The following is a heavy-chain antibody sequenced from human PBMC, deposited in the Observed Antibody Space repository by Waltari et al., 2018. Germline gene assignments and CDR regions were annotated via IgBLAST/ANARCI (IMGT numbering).Heavy chain of an antibody. D-gene: IGHD3-10*01. CDR1: GITFTAFS. V-gene: IGHV3-23*01. Sequence: EVQVLESGGGLVQPGGSLALSCAASGITFTAFSIMWVRQAPGKGLEWVSVISASGEITHYADSVKGRFTISRDNDKNTVSLQMNALRLEDTGVYYCAKLRGSASLRVDYFDYWGQGAQVTVSS. J-gene: IGHJ4*02. CDR2: ISASGEIT. CDR3: AKLRGSASLRVDYFDY.